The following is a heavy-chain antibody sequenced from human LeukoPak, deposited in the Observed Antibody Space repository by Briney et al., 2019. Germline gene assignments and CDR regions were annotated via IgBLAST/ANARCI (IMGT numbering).Heavy chain of an antibody. V-gene: IGHV3-23*01. CDR2: ISGSGGST. Sequence: HAGGSLRLSCAASGFTFSSYGMSWVRQAPGKGLEWVSAISGSGGSTYYADSVKGRFTISRDNSKNTLYLQMNSLRAEDTAVYYCAKYRRGYSGYALFDYWGQGTLVTVSS. CDR3: AKYRRGYSGYALFDY. CDR1: GFTFSSYG. D-gene: IGHD5-12*01. J-gene: IGHJ4*02.